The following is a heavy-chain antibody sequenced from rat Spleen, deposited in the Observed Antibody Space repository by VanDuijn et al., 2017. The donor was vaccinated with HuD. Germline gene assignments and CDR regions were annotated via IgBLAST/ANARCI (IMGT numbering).Heavy chain of an antibody. Sequence: QVQLKESGPGLVQPSQTLSLTCTVSGFSLTNYGVNWVRQPPGKGLEWMGGIWGDGSTNYNSALKSRLSISRETSKSQVFLKMNSLQTEDTAIYFCTRPNYGGYGVWGPGTMVTVSS. CDR1: GFSLTNYG. CDR2: IWGDGST. D-gene: IGHD1-11*01. V-gene: IGHV2-1*01. J-gene: IGHJ1*01. CDR3: TRPNYGGYGV.